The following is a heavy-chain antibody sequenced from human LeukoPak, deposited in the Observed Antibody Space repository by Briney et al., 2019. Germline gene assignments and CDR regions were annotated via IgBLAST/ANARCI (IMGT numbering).Heavy chain of an antibody. D-gene: IGHD4-23*01. J-gene: IGHJ4*02. CDR3: ARDHYGGNSDY. V-gene: IGHV3-74*01. CDR1: GFTLSSNW. CDR2: INTDGSST. Sequence: GGSLRLSCAGSGFTLSSNWMHWVRQAPGKGLLWVSRINTDGSSTYYADSVKGRFTISRDNAKNTVYLQMNSQRAEDTAVYYCARDHYGGNSDYWGQGTLVTVSS.